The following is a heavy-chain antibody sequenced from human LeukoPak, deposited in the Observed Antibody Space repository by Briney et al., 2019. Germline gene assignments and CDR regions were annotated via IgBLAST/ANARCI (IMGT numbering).Heavy chain of an antibody. CDR3: ARVLRYSYGSYFDY. Sequence: ASVKVSCKASGGTFSSYTISWVRQAHGQGLEWMGRIIPILGIANYAQKFQGRVTITADKPTSTAYMELSSLRSEDTAVYYCARVLRYSYGSYFDYWGQGTLVTVSS. D-gene: IGHD5-18*01. J-gene: IGHJ4*02. V-gene: IGHV1-69*02. CDR1: GGTFSSYT. CDR2: IIPILGIA.